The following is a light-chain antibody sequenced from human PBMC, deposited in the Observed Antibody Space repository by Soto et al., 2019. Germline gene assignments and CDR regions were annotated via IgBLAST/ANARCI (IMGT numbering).Light chain of an antibody. CDR1: SSDVGGSNF. V-gene: IGLV2-14*03. CDR2: DVA. J-gene: IGLJ1*01. Sequence: LTQPASVSDSPGQSITISCTGTSSDVGGSNFVSWYQQHPGKPPKLIIYDVANRPSGVSNRFSGSKSGSTASLIISRLQTEDEADYYCVSYTSSTTYGFGTGTKVTVL. CDR3: VSYTSSTTYG.